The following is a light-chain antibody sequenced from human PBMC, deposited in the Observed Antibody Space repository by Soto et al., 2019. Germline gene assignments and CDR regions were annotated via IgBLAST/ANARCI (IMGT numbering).Light chain of an antibody. CDR1: QNVSSN. Sequence: IVVTQSPATLSVSPGERATLSCRASQNVSSNLAWYQQKPGQAPRLLIYGASTRATGIPARFSGSGSGTEFTLTISSLQSEDFAVYYCQQYNNWPLWTFGQGTKVDIK. CDR2: GAS. CDR3: QQYNNWPLWT. V-gene: IGKV3-15*01. J-gene: IGKJ1*01.